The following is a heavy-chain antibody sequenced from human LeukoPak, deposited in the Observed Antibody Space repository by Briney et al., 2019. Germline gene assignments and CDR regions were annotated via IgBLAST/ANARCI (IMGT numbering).Heavy chain of an antibody. J-gene: IGHJ6*02. Sequence: PGGSLRLSCAASGFTFSSYSMSWVRQAPGKGLEWVSVISGSGGSTYYADSVKGRFTISRDNSKNTLYLQMNSLRAEDTAVYYCARDKGSTLAYFYDSSAYGMDVWGQGTTVTVSS. V-gene: IGHV3-23*01. CDR3: ARDKGSTLAYFYDSSAYGMDV. CDR1: GFTFSSYS. D-gene: IGHD3-22*01. CDR2: ISGSGGST.